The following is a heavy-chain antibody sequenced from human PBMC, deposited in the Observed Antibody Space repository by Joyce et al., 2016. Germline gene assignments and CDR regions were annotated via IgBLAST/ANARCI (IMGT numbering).Heavy chain of an antibody. J-gene: IGHJ4*02. CDR3: AKDTITMIVVVILDY. CDR2: MSGSGGST. Sequence: EVQLLESGGGLVQPGGSLRLSCEASGFTFSSYAMSWVRQAPGKGLDGVSAMSGSGGSTYDAYSVKGRFTISRYNSKNTLYLQMNSLRAEDTAVYYCAKDTITMIVVVILDYWGQGTLVTVSS. V-gene: IGHV3-23*01. D-gene: IGHD3-22*01. CDR1: GFTFSSYA.